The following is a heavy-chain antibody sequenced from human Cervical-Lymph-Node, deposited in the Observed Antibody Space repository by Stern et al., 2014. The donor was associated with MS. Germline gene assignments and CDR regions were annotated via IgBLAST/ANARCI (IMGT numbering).Heavy chain of an antibody. CDR2: TSLDGSNI. CDR1: GFTFSKYA. Sequence: QVQLVESGGGVVQPGRSLRLSCAASGFTFSKYAMHWVRQAPGKGLEWVAVTSLDGSNIQYADSVKGRFTISRDNSKDTLSLQMNSLRVEDTAVYYCAKDRGEFHRPLGIADYWGQGTLVTVSS. CDR3: AKDRGEFHRPLGIADY. J-gene: IGHJ4*02. D-gene: IGHD7-27*01. V-gene: IGHV3-30*18.